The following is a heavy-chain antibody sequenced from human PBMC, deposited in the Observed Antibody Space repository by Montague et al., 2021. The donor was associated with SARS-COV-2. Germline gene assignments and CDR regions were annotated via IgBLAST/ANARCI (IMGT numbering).Heavy chain of an antibody. D-gene: IGHD3-3*01. V-gene: IGHV4-39*01. Sequence: SETLSLTCTVSGASISSGSYYWSWIRQPAGKGLEWIGLMYYSGSTNYNPTLKSRVTISVDTSKNQFSLKLSSVTAADTAVYYCATVPSRITIFGVVQGYYFDAWGQGTLVIVSS. CDR2: MYYSGST. J-gene: IGHJ4*02. CDR3: ATVPSRITIFGVVQGYYFDA. CDR1: GASISSGSYY.